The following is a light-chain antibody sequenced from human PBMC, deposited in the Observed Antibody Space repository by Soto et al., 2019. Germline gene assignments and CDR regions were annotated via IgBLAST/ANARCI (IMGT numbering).Light chain of an antibody. CDR2: GAT. CDR3: QQYRSSQGFI. V-gene: IGKV3-20*01. Sequence: EIVLTQSPGTLSLSPGERATLSCRASQSVSSSYLAWYQQTPGQAPRLLIYGATSRATGIPDRFSGSGSGTNFTLTISRLEPEDFAVYYCQQYRSSQGFIFGPGTKVDI. CDR1: QSVSSSY. J-gene: IGKJ3*01.